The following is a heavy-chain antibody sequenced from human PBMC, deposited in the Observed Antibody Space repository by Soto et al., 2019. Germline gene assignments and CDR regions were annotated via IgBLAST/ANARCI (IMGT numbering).Heavy chain of an antibody. D-gene: IGHD3-3*01. J-gene: IGHJ4*01. Sequence: EVQLVESGGGLVQPGRSLRLSCAASGFTFDDYAMHWVRQAPGKGLEWVSGISWNSGSIGYADSVKGRFTISRDNAKNSLYLQMNSLRAEDTALYYCAKDISTIFGVVTFDYWGHGTLVTVSS. CDR3: AKDISTIFGVVTFDY. V-gene: IGHV3-9*01. CDR2: ISWNSGSI. CDR1: GFTFDDYA.